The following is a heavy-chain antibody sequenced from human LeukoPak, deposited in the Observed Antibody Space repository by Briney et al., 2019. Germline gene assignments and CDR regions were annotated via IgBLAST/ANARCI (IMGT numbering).Heavy chain of an antibody. J-gene: IGHJ4*02. CDR2: ISGSGDNT. CDR3: AKGSYYDSSGSFYFDY. V-gene: IGHV3-23*01. Sequence: GGSLRLSCAASGFTFSSYAMSWVRQAPGKGLEWVSGISGSGDNTYYADSVKGRFTISRDSSKNTLYVQVNSLGTEDTAAYYCAKGSYYDSSGSFYFDYWGQGSLVTVSS. D-gene: IGHD3-22*01. CDR1: GFTFSSYA.